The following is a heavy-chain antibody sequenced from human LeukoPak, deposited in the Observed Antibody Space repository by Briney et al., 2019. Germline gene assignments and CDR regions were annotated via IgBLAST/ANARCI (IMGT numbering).Heavy chain of an antibody. CDR1: GGSISSSNW. J-gene: IGHJ5*02. CDR2: IYHSGST. V-gene: IGHV4-4*02. D-gene: IGHD3-3*01. Sequence: SETLSLTCAVSGGSISSSNWWSWVRQPPGKGLEWIGEIYHSGSTNYNPSLRSRVTISVDKSKNQFSLKLSSVTAADTAVYYCAATEGFDFWSGSRNWFDPWGQGTLVTVSS. CDR3: AATEGFDFWSGSRNWFDP.